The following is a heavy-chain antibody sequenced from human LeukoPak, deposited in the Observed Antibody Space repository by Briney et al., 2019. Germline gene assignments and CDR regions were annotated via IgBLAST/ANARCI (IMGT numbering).Heavy chain of an antibody. CDR2: IYYSGST. V-gene: IGHV4-39*07. Sequence: SETLSLTCTVSGGSISSSSYYWGWIRQPPGKGLEWIGSIYYSGSTYYNPSLKSRVTISVDTSKNQFSLKLSSVTAADTAVYYCARAWDGYNLGFDYWGQGTLVTVSS. CDR3: ARAWDGYNLGFDY. D-gene: IGHD5-24*01. CDR1: GGSISSSSYY. J-gene: IGHJ4*02.